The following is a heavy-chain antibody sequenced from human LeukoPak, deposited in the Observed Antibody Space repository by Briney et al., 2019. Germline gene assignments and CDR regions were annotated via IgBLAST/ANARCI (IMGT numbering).Heavy chain of an antibody. Sequence: PGGCLRLSCAASGFTFSSYGMHWVRQAPGKGLEWVAVIWYDGSNKYYADSVKGRFTISRDNSKNTLYLQMNSLRAEDTAVYYCARNADYGDYLDYWGQGTLVTVSS. CDR3: ARNADYGDYLDY. D-gene: IGHD4-17*01. CDR1: GFTFSSYG. CDR2: IWYDGSNK. J-gene: IGHJ4*02. V-gene: IGHV3-33*01.